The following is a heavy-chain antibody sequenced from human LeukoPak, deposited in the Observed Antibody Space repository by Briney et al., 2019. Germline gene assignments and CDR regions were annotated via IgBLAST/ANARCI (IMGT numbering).Heavy chain of an antibody. V-gene: IGHV3-23*01. CDR2: ISGSGGSA. CDR3: AKDKYCSGGSCYLYWYFDL. Sequence: GGSLRLSCAASGLTFSSYAMSWVRQAPGKGLEWVSAISGSGGSAYYADSVKGRFTISRDNSKNTLYLQMNSLRAEGTAVYYCAKDKYCSGGSCYLYWYFDLWGRGTLVTVTS. J-gene: IGHJ2*01. CDR1: GLTFSSYA. D-gene: IGHD2-15*01.